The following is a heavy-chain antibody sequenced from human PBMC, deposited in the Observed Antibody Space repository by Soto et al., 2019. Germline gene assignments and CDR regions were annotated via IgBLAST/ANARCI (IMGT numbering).Heavy chain of an antibody. CDR3: ARDLGGSSSYLGY. J-gene: IGHJ4*02. Sequence: ASVKVSCKASGYTFTGRYIHWVRQAPGQGLEWMGWINPASGGATYAQKFQGRVSLTRDTSNSIAYMELSSLRSDDTAVYFCARDLGGSSSYLGYWGQGTPVTVSA. CDR1: GYTFTGRY. V-gene: IGHV1-2*02. CDR2: INPASGGA. D-gene: IGHD6-6*01.